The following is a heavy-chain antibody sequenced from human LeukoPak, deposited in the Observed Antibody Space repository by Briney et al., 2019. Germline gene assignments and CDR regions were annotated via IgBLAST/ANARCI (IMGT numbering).Heavy chain of an antibody. CDR3: ATSVDTAMDD. V-gene: IGHV4-61*01. CDR2: IYYSGST. CDR1: GGSVSSGSYY. J-gene: IGHJ1*01. D-gene: IGHD5-18*01. Sequence: SETLSPTCTVSGGSVSSGSYYWSWIRQPPGKGLEWIGYIYYSGSTNYNPSLKSRVTISVDTSKNQFSLKLSSVTAADTAVYYCATSVDTAMDDWGQGTLVTVSS.